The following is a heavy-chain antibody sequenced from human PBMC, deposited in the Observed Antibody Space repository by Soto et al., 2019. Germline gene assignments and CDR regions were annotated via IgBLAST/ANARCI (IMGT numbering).Heavy chain of an antibody. J-gene: IGHJ6*02. CDR2: MNAKGGAT. CDR1: GYTFSDFD. CDR3: ARGNPFNYAGFDV. V-gene: IGHV1-8*01. D-gene: IGHD3-16*01. Sequence: QAHLEQSGAELKRPGASVKVSCKASGYTFSDFDINWLRQASGQGPEWMGRMNAKGGATFFAQSFQDKFNMTWDTSLSTAYMEVGSLTSDHTAIYYCARGNPFNYAGFDVWGQGTTVAVSS.